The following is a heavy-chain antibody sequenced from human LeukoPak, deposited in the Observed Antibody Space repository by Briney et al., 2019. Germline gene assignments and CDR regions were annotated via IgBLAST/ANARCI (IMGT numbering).Heavy chain of an antibody. CDR2: INHSGST. CDR1: GGSFSDHY. D-gene: IGHD6-6*01. CDR3: AGSIAARLDY. Sequence: SETLSLTCAVYGGSFSDHYWSWIRQPPGKGLEWIGEINHSGSTNYNPSLKSRVTISVDTSKNQFSLKLSSVTAADTAVYYCAGSIAARLDYWGQGTLVTVSS. V-gene: IGHV4-34*01. J-gene: IGHJ4*02.